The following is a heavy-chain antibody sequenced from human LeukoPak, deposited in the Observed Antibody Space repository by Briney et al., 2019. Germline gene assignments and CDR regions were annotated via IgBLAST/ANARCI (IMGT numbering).Heavy chain of an antibody. D-gene: IGHD1-26*01. CDR3: ARDKIVGATHFDY. CDR2: IKQDGSEK. Sequence: PGGSLRLSCAASGFTFSSSDMTWVRQAPGKGLEWVANIKQDGSEKYYVDSVKGRFTISRDNAKNSLYLQMNSLRAEDTAVYYCARDKIVGATHFDYWGQGTLVTVSS. V-gene: IGHV3-7*01. J-gene: IGHJ4*02. CDR1: GFTFSSSD.